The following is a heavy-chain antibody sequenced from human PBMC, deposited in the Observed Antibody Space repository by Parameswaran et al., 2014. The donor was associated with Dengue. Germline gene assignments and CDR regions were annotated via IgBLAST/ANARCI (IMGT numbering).Heavy chain of an antibody. J-gene: IGHJ4*02. CDR2: ISYDGSNK. CDR1: GFTFSSYG. CDR3: ATQLIRFLEWLSVDYFDY. V-gene: IGHV3-30*03. D-gene: IGHD3-3*01. Sequence: SLKISCAASGFTFSSYGMHWVRQAPGKGLEWVAVISYDGSNKYYADSVKGRFTISRDNSKNTLYLQMNSLRAEDTAVYYCATQLIRFLEWLSVDYFDYWGQGTLVTVSS.